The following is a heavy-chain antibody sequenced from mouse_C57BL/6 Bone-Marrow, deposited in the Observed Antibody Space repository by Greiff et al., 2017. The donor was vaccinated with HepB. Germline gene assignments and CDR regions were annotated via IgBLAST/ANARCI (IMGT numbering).Heavy chain of an antibody. J-gene: IGHJ1*03. CDR2: IYPGSGNT. CDR1: GYTFTDYY. D-gene: IGHD2-10*01. CDR3: ARNLLLWYFHV. V-gene: IGHV1-76*01. Sequence: QVQLQQSGAELVRPGASVKLSCKASGYTFTDYYINWVKQRPGQGLEWIARIYPGSGNTYYNEKFKGKATLTAEKSSSTAYMQLSSLTSEDSAVYFCARNLLLWYFHVWGTGTTVTVSS.